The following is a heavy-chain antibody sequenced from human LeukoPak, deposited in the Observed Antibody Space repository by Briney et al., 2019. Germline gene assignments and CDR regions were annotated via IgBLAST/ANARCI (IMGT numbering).Heavy chain of an antibody. D-gene: IGHD1-26*01. V-gene: IGHV4-34*01. CDR3: ARLSGSNDY. Sequence: GSLRLYCAASGFTYSSYAMSWIRQPPGKGLEWIGEINHSGSTNYNPSLKSRVTISVDTSKNQFSLKLSSVTAADTAVYYCARLSGSNDYWGQGTLVTVSS. CDR1: GFTYSSYA. J-gene: IGHJ4*02. CDR2: INHSGST.